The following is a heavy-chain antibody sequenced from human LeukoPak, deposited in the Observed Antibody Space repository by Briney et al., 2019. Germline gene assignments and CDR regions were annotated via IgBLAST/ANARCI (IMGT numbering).Heavy chain of an antibody. V-gene: IGHV4-39*01. CDR3: ARPLYYYGSGSPWFDP. CDR2: IYYSGST. D-gene: IGHD3-10*01. J-gene: IGHJ5*02. Sequence: SETLSLTCTVSGGSFSSSSYYWGWIRQPPGKGLEWIGRIYYSGSTYYNPSLKSRVTISVDTSKNQFSLKLSSVTAADTAVYYCARPLYYYGSGSPWFDPWGQGTLVTVSS. CDR1: GGSFSSSSYY.